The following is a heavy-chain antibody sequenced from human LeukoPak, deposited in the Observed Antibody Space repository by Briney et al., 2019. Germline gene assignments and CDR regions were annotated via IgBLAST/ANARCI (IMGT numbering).Heavy chain of an antibody. D-gene: IGHD3-3*01. J-gene: IGHJ6*02. CDR2: ISAYNGNT. CDR3: ARYYDFWSGYYHGMDV. CDR1: GYTFTSYG. Sequence: ASVKVSCKASGYTFTSYGISWVRQAPGQGLEWMGWISAYNGNTNYAQKLQGRVAMTTDTSTSTAYMALRSLRSDDTAVYYCARYYDFWSGYYHGMDVWGQGTTVTVSS. V-gene: IGHV1-18*01.